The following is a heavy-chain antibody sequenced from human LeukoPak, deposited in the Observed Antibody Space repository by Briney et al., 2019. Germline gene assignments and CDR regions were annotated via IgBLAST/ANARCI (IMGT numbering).Heavy chain of an antibody. V-gene: IGHV4-4*07. CDR2: IDTSGNT. Sequence: PSETLSLTCTVSGGSISSYYWSWIRQPAGKGLEWIGRIDTSGNTNYKPSLKSRVTMSVDTSKNQFSLKLNSVTAADTAVYYCARVSSSWYQDWYFDLWGRGTLVTVSS. CDR1: GGSISSYY. J-gene: IGHJ2*01. CDR3: ARVSSSWYQDWYFDL. D-gene: IGHD6-13*01.